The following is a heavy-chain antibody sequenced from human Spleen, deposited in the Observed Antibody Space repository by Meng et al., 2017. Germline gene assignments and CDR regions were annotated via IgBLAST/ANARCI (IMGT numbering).Heavy chain of an antibody. J-gene: IGHJ3*02. D-gene: IGHD1-26*01. CDR3: ANLVGALNPHAFDI. V-gene: IGHV3-23*01. Sequence: GESLKISCAASGFTFSSYAMSWVRQSPGKGLEWVSAISGSGGSASFADSVKGRFTISRDNAKNSLYLQMNSLRAEDTALYYCANLVGALNPHAFDIWGQGTMVTVSS. CDR1: GFTFSSYA. CDR2: ISGSGGSA.